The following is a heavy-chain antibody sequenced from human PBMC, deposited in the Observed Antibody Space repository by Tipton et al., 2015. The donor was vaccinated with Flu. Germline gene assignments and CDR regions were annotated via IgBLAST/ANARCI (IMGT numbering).Heavy chain of an antibody. CDR1: GGSTSSTSYY. CDR3: ARTSGEADFDY. V-gene: IGHV4-39*02. CDR2: IYYSGST. Sequence: TLSLTCTVSGGSTSSTSYYWGWIRQPPGKGPEWIATIYYSGSTFYNPSLKSRVTISIYTSKNHFSLKLTSVIASDTAVYYCARTSGEADFDYWGQGTLVTVSS. D-gene: IGHD1-26*01. J-gene: IGHJ4*02.